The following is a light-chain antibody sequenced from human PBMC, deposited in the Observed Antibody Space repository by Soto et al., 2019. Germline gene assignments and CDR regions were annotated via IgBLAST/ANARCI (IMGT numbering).Light chain of an antibody. V-gene: IGKV1-9*01. CDR3: QQLNSYPRT. J-gene: IGKJ1*01. CDR1: QGISSY. Sequence: DIQLTQSPSFLSASVGDRVTITCRASQGISSYLAWYQQKPGKAPKLLIYAASTLQSGVPSRFGGSGSGTEFTLTICSLQPEDFATYYCQQLNSYPRTFGQGTKVDIK. CDR2: AAS.